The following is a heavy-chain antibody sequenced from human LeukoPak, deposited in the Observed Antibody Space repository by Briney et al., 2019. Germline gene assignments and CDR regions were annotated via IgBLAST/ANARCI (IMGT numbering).Heavy chain of an antibody. CDR3: ARRYGDYRYFDY. CDR1: GGTFSSYA. J-gene: IGHJ4*02. D-gene: IGHD4-17*01. Sequence: RASVKVSCKASGGTFSSYAVSWVRQAPGQGLEWMGRIIPIFGTANYAQKFQGRVTITTDESTSTAYMELSSLGSEDTAVYYCARRYGDYRYFDYWGQGTLVTVSS. CDR2: IIPIFGTA. V-gene: IGHV1-69*05.